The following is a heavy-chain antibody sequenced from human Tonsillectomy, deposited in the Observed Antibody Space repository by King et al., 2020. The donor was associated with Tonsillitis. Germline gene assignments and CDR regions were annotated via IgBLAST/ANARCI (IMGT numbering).Heavy chain of an antibody. J-gene: IGHJ4*02. CDR3: ASDSGSSIDY. V-gene: IGHV4-59*01. D-gene: IGHD1-26*01. CDR2: IYYSGST. CDR1: GGSISSYY. Sequence: QLQESGPGLVKPSETLSLTCTVSGGSISSYYWSWIRQPPGKGLEWIGYIYYSGSTNYNPSLKSRVTISVDTSKNQFSLKLSSVTAADTAVYYCASDSGSSIDYWGQGTLVTVSS.